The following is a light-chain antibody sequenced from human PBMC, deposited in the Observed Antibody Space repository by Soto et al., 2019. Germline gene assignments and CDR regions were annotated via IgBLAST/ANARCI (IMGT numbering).Light chain of an antibody. CDR2: EGS. V-gene: IGLV2-23*01. J-gene: IGLJ2*01. CDR3: CSYAGSSTDVV. CDR1: SSDVGSYNL. Sequence: SALTQPASVSGSPGQSITISCTGTSSDVGSYNLVSWYQQHPDKAPKLMIYEGSKRPSGVSNRFSGSKSGNTASLTISGLQAEDEADYYCCSYAGSSTDVVFGGGTQLTVL.